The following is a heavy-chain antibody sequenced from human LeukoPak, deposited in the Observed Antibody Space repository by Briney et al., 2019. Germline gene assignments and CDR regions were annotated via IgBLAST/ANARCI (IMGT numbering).Heavy chain of an antibody. CDR2: ISSSSSTI. CDR1: GFTFSSYS. J-gene: IGHJ4*02. CDR3: AKLYPVAGTKVGV. V-gene: IGHV3-48*01. D-gene: IGHD6-19*01. Sequence: GGSLRLSCAVSGFTFSSYSMNWVRQAPGKGLEWVSYISSSSSTIYYADSVKGRFTISRDNAKNSLYLQMNSLRAEDTAVYYCAKLYPVAGTKVGVWGQGTLVTASS.